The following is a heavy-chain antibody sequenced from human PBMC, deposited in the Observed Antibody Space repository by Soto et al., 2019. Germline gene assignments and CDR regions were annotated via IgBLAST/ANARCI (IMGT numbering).Heavy chain of an antibody. CDR2: MLYDGTNI. V-gene: IGHV3-30*18. D-gene: IGHD1-1*01. Sequence: QVQLVESGGGVVQPGRSLRLSCAASGFSFSTFGMHWVRQAPGKGLEWLAGMLYDGTNIHYAESVKGGFTISRDSSKNTGYLEMNTLRAEDTAVYFCAKNDGTGSWGQGTLVTVSS. J-gene: IGHJ5*02. CDR3: AKNDGTGS. CDR1: GFSFSTFG.